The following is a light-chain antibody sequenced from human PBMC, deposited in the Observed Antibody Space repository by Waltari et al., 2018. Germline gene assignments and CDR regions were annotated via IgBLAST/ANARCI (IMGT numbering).Light chain of an antibody. Sequence: QSALTQPASVSGSPGQSIPISCSGTSSDVGGHNYVSWYQQFPAKAPKRILYDVNNRPAVVSNRFSGSKSGDTASLTISGLQAEDEADYYCSSYASTTSWVFGGGTKRTVL. CDR2: DVN. V-gene: IGLV2-14*01. CDR3: SSYASTTSWV. CDR1: SSDVGGHNY. J-gene: IGLJ3*02.